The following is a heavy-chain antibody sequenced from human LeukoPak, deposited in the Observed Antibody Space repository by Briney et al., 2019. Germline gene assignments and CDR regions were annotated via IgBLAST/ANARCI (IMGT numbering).Heavy chain of an antibody. D-gene: IGHD3-10*01. CDR1: GYTFTSYD. V-gene: IGHV1-8*01. J-gene: IGHJ4*02. CDR2: MNPNSGNT. CDR3: ARGSTMVRGVSERRPLWIDY. Sequence: GASVKVSCKASGYTFTSYDINWVRQATGQGLEWMGWMNPNSGNTGYAQKFQGRVTMTRNTSISTAYMELSSLRSEDTAVYYCARGSTMVRGVSERRPLWIDYWGQGTLVTVSS.